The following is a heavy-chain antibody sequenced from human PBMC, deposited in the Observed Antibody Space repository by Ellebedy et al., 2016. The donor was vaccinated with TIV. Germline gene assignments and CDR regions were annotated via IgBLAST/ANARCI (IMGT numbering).Heavy chain of an antibody. CDR2: ISSSSSTM. CDR3: ARDLLEVTMKWYFDL. Sequence: GESLKISCAASGFTFGRHGMNWVRQAPGKGLEWLSYISSSSSTMYYADSVKGRFTISRDNAKNSLYLQMKSLRAEDTAVYYCARDLLEVTMKWYFDLWGRGTLVTVSS. J-gene: IGHJ2*01. V-gene: IGHV3-48*01. CDR1: GFTFGRHG. D-gene: IGHD4-17*01.